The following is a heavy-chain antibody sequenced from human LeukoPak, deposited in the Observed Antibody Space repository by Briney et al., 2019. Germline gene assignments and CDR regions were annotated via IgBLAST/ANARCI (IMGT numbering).Heavy chain of an antibody. V-gene: IGHV3-48*03. CDR2: ISSSGSTI. CDR1: GFTFSSYE. J-gene: IGHJ4*02. Sequence: GGSLRLSCAASGFTFSSYEMNWVRQAPGKGREWVSYISSSGSTICYADSVKGRFTISRDNAKNSLYLQMNSLRAEDTAVYYCARGGRRWPFDYWGQGTLVTVSS. CDR3: ARGGRRWPFDY. D-gene: IGHD5-24*01.